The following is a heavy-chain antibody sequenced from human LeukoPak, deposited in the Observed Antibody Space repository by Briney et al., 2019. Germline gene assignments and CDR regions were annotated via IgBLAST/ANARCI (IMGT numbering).Heavy chain of an antibody. J-gene: IGHJ6*03. Sequence: GGSLRLSCAASGFTFSSYWMSWVRQAPGKGLEWVANIKQDGSEKYYVDSVKGRFTISRDNAKNSLYLQMNSLRAEDTAVYYCARDRYSGSYRVYYYYYMDVWGKGTTVTVSS. CDR2: IKQDGSEK. D-gene: IGHD1-26*01. CDR3: ARDRYSGSYRVYYYYYMDV. V-gene: IGHV3-7*01. CDR1: GFTFSSYW.